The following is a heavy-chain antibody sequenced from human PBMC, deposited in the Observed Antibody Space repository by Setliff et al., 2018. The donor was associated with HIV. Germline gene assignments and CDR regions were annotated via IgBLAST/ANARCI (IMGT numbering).Heavy chain of an antibody. V-gene: IGHV1-8*02. CDR2: MNPDSRNT. J-gene: IGHJ6*03. Sequence: ASVKVSCKASGYTFSGYYIHWVRQAPGQGLEWMGWMNPDSRNTGYAQRFEGRVTLTWDTSISTAYMELNNVKFEDTSVYYCARARTDYYDRGRRSHYYIDVWARGATVTVSS. CDR3: ARARTDYYDRGRRSHYYIDV. CDR1: GYTFSGYY. D-gene: IGHD3-22*01.